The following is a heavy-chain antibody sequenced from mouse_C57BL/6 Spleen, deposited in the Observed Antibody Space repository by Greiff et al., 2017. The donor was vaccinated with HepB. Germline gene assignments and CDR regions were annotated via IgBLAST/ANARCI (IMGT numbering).Heavy chain of an antibody. J-gene: IGHJ4*01. Sequence: QVQLQQSGAELAKPGASVKLSCKASGYTFTSYWMHWVKQRPGQGLEWIGYINPSSGYTKYNQKFKDKATLTADKSASTAYMQLSSLTYEDSAVYYCAIHYSNLYAMDYWGQGTSVTVSS. CDR2: INPSSGYT. D-gene: IGHD2-5*01. V-gene: IGHV1-7*01. CDR3: AIHYSNLYAMDY. CDR1: GYTFTSYW.